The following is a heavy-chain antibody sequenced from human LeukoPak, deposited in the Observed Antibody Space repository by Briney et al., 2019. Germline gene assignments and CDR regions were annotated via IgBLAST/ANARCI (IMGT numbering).Heavy chain of an antibody. V-gene: IGHV3-48*01. Sequence: GGSLRLSCAASGFTFSSYSMNWVRQAPGKGLEWVSYISSSSSTIYYADSVKGRFTISRDNAKNSLYLQMNSLRAEDTAVYYCARFVSGYYPDPFDYWGQGTLVTVSS. CDR3: ARFVSGYYPDPFDY. D-gene: IGHD3-22*01. CDR2: ISSSSSTI. CDR1: GFTFSSYS. J-gene: IGHJ4*02.